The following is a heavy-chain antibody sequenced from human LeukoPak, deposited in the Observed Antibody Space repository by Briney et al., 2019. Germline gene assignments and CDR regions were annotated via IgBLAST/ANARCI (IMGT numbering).Heavy chain of an antibody. Sequence: SETLSLSCAVSGGSFNDYFWSWIRQAPGKGLEWIGEINQSGGANYNPSLKSRVTISIDTSRNQFSLKVNSMTAADTAVYYCARGGDSLTGYYYFEYWGQGSLVTVSA. D-gene: IGHD3-9*01. CDR2: INQSGGA. J-gene: IGHJ4*02. CDR3: ARGGDSLTGYYYFEY. CDR1: GGSFNDYF. V-gene: IGHV4-34*01.